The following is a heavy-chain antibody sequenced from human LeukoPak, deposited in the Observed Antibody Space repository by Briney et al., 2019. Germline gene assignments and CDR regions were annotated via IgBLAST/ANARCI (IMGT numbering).Heavy chain of an antibody. J-gene: IGHJ3*02. CDR2: IYYSGST. CDR1: GGSISSYY. CDR3: ARYSSGWRSFDI. V-gene: IGHV4-59*01. Sequence: SETLSLTCTVSGGSISSYYWSWIRQPPGKGLEWIGYIYYSGSTNYNPSLKSRVTISLDTSKNQFSLNLSYVTAADTAVYYCARYSSGWRSFDIWGQGTMVTVSS. D-gene: IGHD6-19*01.